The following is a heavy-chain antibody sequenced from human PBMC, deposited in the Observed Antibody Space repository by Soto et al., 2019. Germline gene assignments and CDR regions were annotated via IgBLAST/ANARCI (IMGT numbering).Heavy chain of an antibody. D-gene: IGHD5-12*01. CDR2: IIPIFGTA. Sequence: AASVKVSCKASGGTFSSYAISWVRQAPGQGLEWMGGIIPIFGTANYAQKFQGRVTITADESTSTAYMELSSLRSEDTAVYYCASTLISGYSGYDSPLYYYGMDVWGQGTTVTVSS. V-gene: IGHV1-69*13. J-gene: IGHJ6*02. CDR3: ASTLISGYSGYDSPLYYYGMDV. CDR1: GGTFSSYA.